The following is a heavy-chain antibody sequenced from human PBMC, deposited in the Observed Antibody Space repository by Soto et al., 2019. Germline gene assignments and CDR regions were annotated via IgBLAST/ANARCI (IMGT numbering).Heavy chain of an antibody. CDR2: IYYSGST. CDR3: ARYIVVVPAAMQFDP. Sequence: QRELQESGPGLVKRSETLSLTCTVSGGSISSSSYYWGWIRQPPGKGLEWIGSIYYSGSTYYNPSLKSRVTISVDTSKNQLSLKLSSVTAADTAVYYCARYIVVVPAAMQFDPWGQGTLVTVSS. J-gene: IGHJ5*02. D-gene: IGHD2-2*01. V-gene: IGHV4-39*01. CDR1: GGSISSSSYY.